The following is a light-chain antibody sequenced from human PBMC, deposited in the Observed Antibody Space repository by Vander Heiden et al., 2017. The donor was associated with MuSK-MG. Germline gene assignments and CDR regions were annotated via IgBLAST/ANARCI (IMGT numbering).Light chain of an antibody. CDR2: DTS. CDR3: LLSYSGTRV. V-gene: IGLV7-46*01. Sequence: AVVTPEPSLPVSPGRPVTLTSGSSTGAGTSSHDSYCFQQKPGQAHRTLIYDTSNKHSWTPARFSGSLLRGKAALTLSGAQPEDEADYYCLLSYSGTRVFGGGTKLTVL. J-gene: IGLJ3*02. CDR1: TGAGTSSHD.